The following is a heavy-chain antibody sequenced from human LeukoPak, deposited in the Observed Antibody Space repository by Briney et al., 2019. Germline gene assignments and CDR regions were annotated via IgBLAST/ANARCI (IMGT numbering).Heavy chain of an antibody. CDR1: GFNFSTYS. J-gene: IGHJ4*02. CDR3: ARRVTIFGVVRFDY. Sequence: GGSLRLSCVASGFNFSTYSMNWVRQAPGKGLEWVANIKQDGSEKYYVDSVKGRFTISRDNAKNSLYLQMNSLRAEDTAVYYCARRVTIFGVVRFDYWGQGTLVTVSS. CDR2: IKQDGSEK. D-gene: IGHD3-3*01. V-gene: IGHV3-7*01.